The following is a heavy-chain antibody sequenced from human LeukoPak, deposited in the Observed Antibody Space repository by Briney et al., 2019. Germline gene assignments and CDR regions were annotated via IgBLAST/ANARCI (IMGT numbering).Heavy chain of an antibody. D-gene: IGHD1-26*01. Sequence: PGGSLTLSCAASGFSFSSYAMSWFRQAPGTGLEWVSAIVGSGTSTYYADSVKGRFTISRDNSKNTLYLQMNSLRAEDTAVYYCAKDLYSGWFGPWGQGTLVTVSS. CDR1: GFSFSSYA. CDR3: AKDLYSGWFGP. J-gene: IGHJ5*02. V-gene: IGHV3-23*01. CDR2: IVGSGTST.